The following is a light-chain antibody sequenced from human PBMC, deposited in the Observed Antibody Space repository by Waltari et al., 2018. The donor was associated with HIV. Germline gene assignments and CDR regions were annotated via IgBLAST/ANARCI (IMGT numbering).Light chain of an antibody. CDR1: TSDVGAYNY. J-gene: IGLJ3*02. V-gene: IGLV2-8*01. CDR3: MMYVGSGIRV. Sequence: GSPGQSVTISCTGKTSDVGAYNYVSWYQQHPGKAPKLMIYEVFKRPSGVPDRFSGSILGNKAALTLTGAQADDESDYYCMMYVGSGIRVFGGGTKLTVL. CDR2: EVF.